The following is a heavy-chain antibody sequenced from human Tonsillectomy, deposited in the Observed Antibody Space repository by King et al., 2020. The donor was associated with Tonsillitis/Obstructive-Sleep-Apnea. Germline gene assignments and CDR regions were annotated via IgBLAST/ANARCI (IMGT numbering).Heavy chain of an antibody. CDR1: GGSFSAYY. J-gene: IGHJ4*02. CDR3: ARELLYCSSTSCSPGAFDY. Sequence: VQLQQWGAGLLKPSETLSLTCAVYGGSFSAYYWSWIRQYSGKGLEWIGEINHSGGTNYKPSLKSRVTISVDTSKNQFSLKLSSVTAADTAVYYCARELLYCSSTSCSPGAFDYWGQGTLVTVSS. CDR2: INHSGGT. V-gene: IGHV4-34*01. D-gene: IGHD2-2*01.